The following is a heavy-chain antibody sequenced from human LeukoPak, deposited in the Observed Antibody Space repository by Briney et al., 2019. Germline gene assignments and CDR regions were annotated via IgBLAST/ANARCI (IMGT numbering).Heavy chain of an antibody. CDR1: GGSISSGTYY. CDR3: ARSATLLAVATFDY. J-gene: IGHJ4*02. V-gene: IGHV4-39*07. D-gene: IGHD6-19*01. CDR2: IHYSGNT. Sequence: SETLSLTCTVSGGSISSGTYYWGWVRQPPGKGLEWIGNIHYSGNTYYSPSLKSRITISTDTPKNQFSLKLTSVTAADTALYYCARSATLLAVATFDYWGQGTLVTVSS.